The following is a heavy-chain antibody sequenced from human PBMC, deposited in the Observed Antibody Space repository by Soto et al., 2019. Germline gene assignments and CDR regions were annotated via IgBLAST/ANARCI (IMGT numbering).Heavy chain of an antibody. J-gene: IGHJ4*02. D-gene: IGHD1-26*01. CDR1: GGSIISGDYY. CDR2: IYYSGNT. V-gene: IGHV4-30-4*01. CDR3: ARDRWERRHFDY. Sequence: PSETLSLTCTVHGGSIISGDYYWIWIRQPPGKGLEWIGYIYYSGNTYYNPSLKTRVTISVDMSKNQFSLKLSSVTAADTAVYYCARDRWERRHFDYWGQGALVTVSS.